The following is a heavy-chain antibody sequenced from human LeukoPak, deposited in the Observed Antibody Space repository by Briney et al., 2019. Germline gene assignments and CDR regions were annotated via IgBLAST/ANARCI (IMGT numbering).Heavy chain of an antibody. D-gene: IGHD3-16*01. CDR1: GFTVSSNY. CDR3: AKDRLNGYMDV. V-gene: IGHV3-53*01. Sequence: GGSLRLSCAASGFTVSSNYMSWVRQAPGKGLEWVSVIYSGGSTYYADSVKGRFTISRDNSKNTLYLQMNSLRVEDTAVYYCAKDRLNGYMDVWGQGTTVTISS. J-gene: IGHJ6*03. CDR2: IYSGGST.